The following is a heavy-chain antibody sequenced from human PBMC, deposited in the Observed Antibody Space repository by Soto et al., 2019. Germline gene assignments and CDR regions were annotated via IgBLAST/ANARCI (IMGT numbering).Heavy chain of an antibody. CDR2: IYYSGST. J-gene: IGHJ6*02. CDR3: ALSSFLRSGDLFHGLDV. CDR1: GGSISSSSYY. V-gene: IGHV4-39*01. Sequence: SETLSLTCTVSGGSISSSSYYWGWIRQPPGKGLEWIGRIYYSGSTYYNPSLKSRVTISVDTSKNQFSLKLTSVTAEDTSLFFCALSSFLRSGDLFHGLDVWCQGTTVTVSS. D-gene: IGHD3-10*01.